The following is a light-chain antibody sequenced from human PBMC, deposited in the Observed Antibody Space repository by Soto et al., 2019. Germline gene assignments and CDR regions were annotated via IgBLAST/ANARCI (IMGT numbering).Light chain of an antibody. CDR2: EVS. CDR1: SSDVGGYNY. V-gene: IGLV2-14*01. J-gene: IGLJ1*01. CDR3: SSYTRSSTLII. Sequence: QSALTQPASVSGSPGQSITISCTGTSSDVGGYNYVSWYQQHPGKAPKLMIYEVSNRPSGVSNRFSGSKSGNTASLTISGLQADDEADYYCSSYTRSSTLIIFGSGTKVTVL.